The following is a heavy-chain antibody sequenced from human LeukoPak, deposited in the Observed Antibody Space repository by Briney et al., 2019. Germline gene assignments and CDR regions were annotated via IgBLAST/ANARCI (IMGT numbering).Heavy chain of an antibody. CDR1: GGSFSNGDYY. CDR3: VRDRSGYDHLDY. Sequence: PSETLSLTCTVSGGSFSNGDYYWRWIRQPPGKGLEWIGYIYFSGSAYYNPSLKSRVTISVDTSKNQFPLKLSSVTAADTAVYYCVRDRSGYDHLDYWGQGTLVTVSS. D-gene: IGHD5-12*01. CDR2: IYFSGSA. V-gene: IGHV4-30-4*01. J-gene: IGHJ4*02.